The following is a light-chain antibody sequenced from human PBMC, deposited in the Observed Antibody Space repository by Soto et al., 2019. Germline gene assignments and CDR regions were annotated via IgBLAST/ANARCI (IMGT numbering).Light chain of an antibody. CDR2: AAS. CDR1: QSISSY. CDR3: QQSYSTPPWT. J-gene: IGKJ1*01. Sequence: FQITTSPSSLSASVLVKVTITFRASQSISSYLNWYQQKPGKAPKLLIYAASSLQSGVPSRFSGSGSGTDFTLTISSLQPEDFATYYCQQSYSTPPWTFGQGTKVEIK. V-gene: IGKV1-39*01.